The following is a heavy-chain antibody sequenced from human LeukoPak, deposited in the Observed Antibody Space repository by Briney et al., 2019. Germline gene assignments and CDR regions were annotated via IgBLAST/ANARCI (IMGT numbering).Heavy chain of an antibody. V-gene: IGHV3-43*02. J-gene: IGHJ6*02. CDR3: AVRSIADWKGLYYYGMDA. D-gene: IGHD2-21*01. CDR2: INGDGSET. CDR1: GFTFDDYV. Sequence: GGSLRLSCAASGFTFDDYVIHWVRQVPGKGLEWVSLINGDGSETFYGDSVKGRLTISRGSSDTSLYLQMDSLRSEDTASYYCAVRSIADWKGLYYYGMDAWGQGTTVIVSS.